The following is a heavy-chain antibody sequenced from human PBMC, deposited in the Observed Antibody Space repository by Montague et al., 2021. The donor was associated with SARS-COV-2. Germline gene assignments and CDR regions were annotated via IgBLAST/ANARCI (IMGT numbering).Heavy chain of an antibody. J-gene: IGHJ4*02. CDR1: GFTFSSYE. CDR2: ISSSGITI. Sequence: SLRLYCAASGFTFSSYEMNWLRQAPGKGLEWVSYISSSGITIYYADSVKGRFTISRDNAKNSLYLQMNSLRAEDTAVYYCARDNYYYDTSGYPDYWDQGTLVTVSS. V-gene: IGHV3-48*03. CDR3: ARDNYYYDTSGYPDY. D-gene: IGHD3-22*01.